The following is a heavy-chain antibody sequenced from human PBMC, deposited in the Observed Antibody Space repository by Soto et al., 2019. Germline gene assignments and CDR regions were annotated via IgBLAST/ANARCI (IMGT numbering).Heavy chain of an antibody. J-gene: IGHJ5*02. V-gene: IGHV1-3*01. Sequence: KFQGRVTITRDTSASTAYMELSSLRSEDTAVYYCARDRAPLDPWGQGTLVTVSS. CDR3: ARDRAPLDP.